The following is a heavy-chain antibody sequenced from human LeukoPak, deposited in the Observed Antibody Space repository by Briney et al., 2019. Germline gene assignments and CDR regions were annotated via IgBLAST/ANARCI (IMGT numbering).Heavy chain of an antibody. CDR2: IYYSGST. CDR1: GGSFSGYY. J-gene: IGHJ6*02. Sequence: SETLSLTCAVYGGSFSGYYWSWIRQPPEKGLEWIGYIYYSGSTNYNPSLKSRVTISVDTSKNQFSLKLSSVTAADTAVYYCARAGDFWSGYFSHYYYYGMDVWGQGTTVTVSS. V-gene: IGHV4-59*01. D-gene: IGHD3-3*01. CDR3: ARAGDFWSGYFSHYYYYGMDV.